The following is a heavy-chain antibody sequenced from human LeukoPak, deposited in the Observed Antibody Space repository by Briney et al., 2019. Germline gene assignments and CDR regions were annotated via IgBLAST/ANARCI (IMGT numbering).Heavy chain of an antibody. CDR1: GYTFTGYY. Sequence: EASVKVSCKASGYTFTGYYMHWVRQAPGQGLEWMGWINPNSGGTNYAQKFQGRVTMTRDTSISTAYMELSRLRSDDTAVYYCARPDSDYYDSSGYYFLFVGAFDIWGQGTMVTVSS. CDR2: INPNSGGT. CDR3: ARPDSDYYDSSGYYFLFVGAFDI. V-gene: IGHV1-2*02. D-gene: IGHD3-22*01. J-gene: IGHJ3*02.